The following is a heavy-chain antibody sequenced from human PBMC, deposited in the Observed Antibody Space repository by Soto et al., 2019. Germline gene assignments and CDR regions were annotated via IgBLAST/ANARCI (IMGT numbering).Heavy chain of an antibody. Sequence: PGGSLRLSCAASGFTFSSYSMNWVRQAPGKGLEWVSYISSSSSTIYYADSVKGRFTISRDNAKNSLYLQMNSLRAEDTAVYYCARVRSSSQYYYYYMDVWGKGTTVTVSS. J-gene: IGHJ6*03. V-gene: IGHV3-48*01. CDR1: GFTFSSYS. CDR3: ARVRSSSQYYYYYMDV. D-gene: IGHD6-6*01. CDR2: ISSSSSTI.